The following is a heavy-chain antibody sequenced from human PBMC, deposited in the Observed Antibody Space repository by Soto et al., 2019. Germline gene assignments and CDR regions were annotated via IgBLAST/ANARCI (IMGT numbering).Heavy chain of an antibody. V-gene: IGHV3-53*01. Sequence: XGSLILSCEASGGTDSSNFMSWVRQAPGKGLEWVSILYSGGSTYYADSVKGRFTISRDNSKNTFYLQMNSLRAEDTALYYCASGYNRGWPDYWGQGTLVTVSS. CDR3: ASGYNRGWPDY. D-gene: IGHD2-2*02. J-gene: IGHJ4*02. CDR1: GGTDSSNF. CDR2: LYSGGST.